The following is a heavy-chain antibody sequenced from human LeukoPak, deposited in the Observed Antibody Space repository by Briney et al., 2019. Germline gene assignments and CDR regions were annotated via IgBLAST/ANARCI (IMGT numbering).Heavy chain of an antibody. J-gene: IGHJ3*02. Sequence: GGSLRLSCAASGFTFSSYAMHWVRQAPGKGLEWVAVISYDGSNKYYADSLKGRFTISRDNSKNTLYLQMNSLRAEDTAVYYCARGGFGELLDAFDIWGQGTMVTVSS. D-gene: IGHD3-10*01. V-gene: IGHV3-30*04. CDR1: GFTFSSYA. CDR3: ARGGFGELLDAFDI. CDR2: ISYDGSNK.